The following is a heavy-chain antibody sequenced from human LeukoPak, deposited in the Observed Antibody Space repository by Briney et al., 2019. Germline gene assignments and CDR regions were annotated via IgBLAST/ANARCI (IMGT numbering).Heavy chain of an antibody. CDR1: GGSFSGYY. CDR2: INHSGST. CDR3: ARGYIVVVPAAPYYFDY. J-gene: IGHJ4*02. V-gene: IGHV4-34*01. D-gene: IGHD2-2*01. Sequence: SETLSLTCAVYGGSFSGYYWSWIRQPPGKGLEWIGEINHSGSTNYNPSLKRRVTISVDTSKNQFSLKLSSVTAADTAVYYCARGYIVVVPAAPYYFDYWGQGTLVTVSS.